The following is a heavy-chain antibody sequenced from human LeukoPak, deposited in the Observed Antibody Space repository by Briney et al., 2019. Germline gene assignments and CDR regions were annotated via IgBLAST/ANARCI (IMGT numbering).Heavy chain of an antibody. D-gene: IGHD2-15*01. V-gene: IGHV1-58*02. CDR3: AAGWVCSGGSCYYYFDY. CDR1: GFTFTSSA. CDR2: IVVGSGNT. J-gene: IGHJ4*02. Sequence: SVKVSCKASGFTFTSSAMQWVRQARGQRLEWIGWIVVGSGNTNYAQKFQERVTTTRDMSTSTAYMELSSLRSEDTAVYYCAAGWVCSGGSCYYYFDYWGQGTLVTVSS.